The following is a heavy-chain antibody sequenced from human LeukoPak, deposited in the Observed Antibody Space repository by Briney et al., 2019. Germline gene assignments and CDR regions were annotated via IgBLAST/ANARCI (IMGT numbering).Heavy chain of an antibody. Sequence: PGGSLRLSCAASGFTLRSYAMHWVRQAPGKGREWVAVISYDGRNKYYADSVKGRFTISRDNSKNTLYLQMNSLRAEDTAVYYCARAPSRRWWFDPWGQGTLVTVSS. CDR3: ARAPSRRWWFDP. CDR1: GFTLRSYA. J-gene: IGHJ5*02. CDR2: ISYDGRNK. V-gene: IGHV3-30*04.